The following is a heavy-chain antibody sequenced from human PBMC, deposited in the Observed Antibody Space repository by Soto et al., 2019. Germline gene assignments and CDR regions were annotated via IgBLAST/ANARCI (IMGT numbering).Heavy chain of an antibody. D-gene: IGHD2-2*01. V-gene: IGHV1-69*06. J-gene: IGHJ5*02. Sequence: GASVKVSCKASGGTFSSYAISWVRQAPGQGLEWMGGIIPIFGTANYAQKFQGRVTITADKSTSTAYMELSSLGSEDTAVYYCAEEVSEYQLLSTTPWFDPWGQGTLVTVSS. CDR1: GGTFSSYA. CDR2: IIPIFGTA. CDR3: AEEVSEYQLLSTTPWFDP.